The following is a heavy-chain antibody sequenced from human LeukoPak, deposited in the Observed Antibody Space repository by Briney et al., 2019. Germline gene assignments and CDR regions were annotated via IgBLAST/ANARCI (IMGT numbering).Heavy chain of an antibody. CDR3: AREAVTIFGLVRTQTPKGPHRFDP. CDR2: MIPIFGTA. V-gene: IGHV1-69*05. Sequence: GSSVKVSCKASGGTFSSYAISWVRQAPGQGLEWMGGMIPIFGTANYAQQFQGRVTMTRDMSTTTVYMHLSSLRSEDTAVYYCAREAVTIFGLVRTQTPKGPHRFDPWGQGTLGTVSS. D-gene: IGHD3-3*01. CDR1: GGTFSSYA. J-gene: IGHJ5*02.